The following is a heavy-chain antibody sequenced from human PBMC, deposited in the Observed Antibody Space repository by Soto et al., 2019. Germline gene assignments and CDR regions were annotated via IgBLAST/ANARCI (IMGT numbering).Heavy chain of an antibody. CDR1: GYTFTTYS. CDR3: ARQRGRYITNWGSGRPDNGLDS. D-gene: IGHD7-27*01. V-gene: IGHV1-3*04. Sequence: VQLVQSGAEVKKPGASVTVSCKASGYTFTTYSVHWVRQAPGQSLEWMGWINTDSGQTKYAQKFQGRVIITRDTSATTVHMELSNLRSEDTAMYYCARQRGRYITNWGSGRPDNGLDSWGQGNQVTVSS. J-gene: IGHJ5*01. CDR2: INTDSGQT.